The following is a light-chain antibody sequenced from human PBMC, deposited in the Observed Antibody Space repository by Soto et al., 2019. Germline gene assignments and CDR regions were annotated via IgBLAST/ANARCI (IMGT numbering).Light chain of an antibody. CDR1: QSVSSN. Sequence: EIVMTQSPATLSVSPGERATLSCRASQSVSSNLAWYQQKPDQAPRLLISGASTRATGIPARFSGSGSGTEFTLTISSLEPEDFAVYYCQQRSNWPPLTFGQGTRLEIK. CDR3: QQRSNWPPLT. J-gene: IGKJ5*01. CDR2: GAS. V-gene: IGKV3-15*01.